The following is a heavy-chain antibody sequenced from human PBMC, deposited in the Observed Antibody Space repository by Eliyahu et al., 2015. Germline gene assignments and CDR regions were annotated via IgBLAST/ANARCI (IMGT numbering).Heavy chain of an antibody. D-gene: IGHD6-19*01. Sequence: GYSFSSYWITWVRQMPGKGLEWMGRIDPSDSYTNYSPSFQGHVTISTDKSISTAYLQWSSLKASDTAMYYCARHRGIAVAGSPGDYWGQGTLVTVSS. CDR3: ARHRGIAVAGSPGDY. CDR1: GYSFSSYW. V-gene: IGHV5-10-1*01. J-gene: IGHJ4*02. CDR2: IDPSDSYT.